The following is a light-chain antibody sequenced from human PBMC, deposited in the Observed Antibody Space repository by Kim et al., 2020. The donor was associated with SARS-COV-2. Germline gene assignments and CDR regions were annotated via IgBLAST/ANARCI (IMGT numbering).Light chain of an antibody. CDR2: QDS. V-gene: IGLV3-1*01. CDR1: KLGDKY. CDR3: QAWDSSTEV. J-gene: IGLJ1*01. Sequence: MSEGQAASITGTGDKLGDKYACWYQQKPGQSPLLVIYQDSKRPSGIPERFSGSNSGNTATLTISGTQAMDEADYYCQAWDSSTEVFGTGTKVTVL.